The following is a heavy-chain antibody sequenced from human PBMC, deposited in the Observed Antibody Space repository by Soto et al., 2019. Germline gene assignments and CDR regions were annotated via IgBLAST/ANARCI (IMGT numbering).Heavy chain of an antibody. CDR1: CGSISSGGYY. CDR3: ARETAGRQQLDFDY. CDR2: IYYSGST. Sequence: PSETLSLTCTFSCGSISSGGYYRSWIRQHPGKGLEWIGYIYYSGSTYYNPSLKSRVTISVDTSKNQFSLKLSSVTAADTAVYYCARETAGRQQLDFDYWGQGTLVTVSS. D-gene: IGHD6-13*01. J-gene: IGHJ4*02. V-gene: IGHV4-31*03.